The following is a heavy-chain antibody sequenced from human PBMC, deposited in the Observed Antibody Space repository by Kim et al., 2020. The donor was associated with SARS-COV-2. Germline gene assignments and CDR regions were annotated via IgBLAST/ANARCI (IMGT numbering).Heavy chain of an antibody. V-gene: IGHV1-18*01. CDR3: ARGGNNWRTFDY. J-gene: IGHJ4*02. D-gene: IGHD1-1*01. Sequence: NHAQKLHGRVTMTTDTPPSTAYMELRSLRSDDTAVYYCARGGNNWRTFDYWGQGTLVTVSS.